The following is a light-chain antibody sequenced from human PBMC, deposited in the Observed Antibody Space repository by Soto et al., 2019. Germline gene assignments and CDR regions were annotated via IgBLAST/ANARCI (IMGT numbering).Light chain of an antibody. J-gene: IGKJ1*01. CDR2: GAS. Sequence: EIVLTQSPGTLSLSPGERATLSCRASQSVSSSYLAWYQQKPGQAPRLLIFGASNRATGIPDSFSGSGSGTDFTLTISRLEPEDFAVYYCQQYDGSLWTFGQGTKVEIE. CDR1: QSVSSSY. CDR3: QQYDGSLWT. V-gene: IGKV3-20*01.